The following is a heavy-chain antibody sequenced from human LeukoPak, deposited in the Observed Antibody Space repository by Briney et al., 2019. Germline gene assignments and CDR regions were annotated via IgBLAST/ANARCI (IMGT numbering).Heavy chain of an antibody. Sequence: ASVKVSCKASGYTFTSYDISWVRQAPGQGLEWMGWINAYNGNTNYAQKLQGRVTMTTDTSTSTAYMELRSLRSDDTAVYYCARHTQQRVRRAVAGVIFGYWGQGTLVTVSS. D-gene: IGHD6-19*01. CDR3: ARHTQQRVRRAVAGVIFGY. J-gene: IGHJ4*02. CDR1: GYTFTSYD. V-gene: IGHV1-18*01. CDR2: INAYNGNT.